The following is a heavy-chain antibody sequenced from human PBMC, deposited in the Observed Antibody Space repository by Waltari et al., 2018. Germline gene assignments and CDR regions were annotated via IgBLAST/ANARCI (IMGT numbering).Heavy chain of an antibody. V-gene: IGHV1-2*02. J-gene: IGHJ6*02. Sequence: QVQVVQSGAEVRKPGASVRVSCKTSGYIFTAYYIHLVRQAPGQGLEWMGWINPSTGGTNYAQKFQGRVTMTRDTSFSTAYMELNSLRSDDTAVYYCARDTGALWMDVWGQGTTVTVSS. CDR1: GYIFTAYY. CDR3: ARDTGALWMDV. CDR2: INPSTGGT. D-gene: IGHD2-21*01.